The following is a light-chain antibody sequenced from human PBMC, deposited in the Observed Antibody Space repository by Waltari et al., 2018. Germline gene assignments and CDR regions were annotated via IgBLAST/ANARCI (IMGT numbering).Light chain of an antibody. J-gene: IGKJ1*01. V-gene: IGKV3-11*01. CDR1: QSVDDY. CDR3: QQRRNWPPT. CDR2: DAS. Sequence: VLTQSPATLSLSPGERATLSCRASQSVDDYMAWYQQKPGQSPRLLIDDASTRATGIPIRFSGRGFGTDLTLTISSLEPDDFAHYYCQQRRNWPPTFGQGTKVEIK.